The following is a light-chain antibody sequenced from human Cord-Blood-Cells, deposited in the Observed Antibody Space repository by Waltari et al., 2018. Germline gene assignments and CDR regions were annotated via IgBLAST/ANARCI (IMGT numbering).Light chain of an antibody. J-gene: IGLJ2*01. CDR3: CSYAGSSTFVV. V-gene: IGLV2-23*03. CDR1: SSDVGRYNL. CDR2: EGS. Sequence: QSALTQPASVSGSPGQSITLSCTGTSSDVGRYNLVSWYQQHPGKAPKLMIYEGSKRPSGVSKRVSGSKSGNTASLTISGLQAEDEADYYCCSYAGSSTFVVFGGGTKLTVL.